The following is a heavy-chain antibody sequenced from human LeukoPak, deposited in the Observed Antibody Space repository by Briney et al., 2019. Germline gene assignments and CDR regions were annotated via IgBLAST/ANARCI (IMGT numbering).Heavy chain of an antibody. CDR3: ARWRSGSCSD. CDR2: LRSTVHGGPA. V-gene: IGHV3-49*03. D-gene: IGHD2-15*01. CDR1: GFNFANYG. Sequence: AGGSLRLSCSSFGFNFANYGVSWFRQAPGQGLEWVGFLRSTVHGGPAEYAASVEGRFTISRDDSRNSVYLQMNSLKTEDTAVYYCARWRSGSCSDWGQGTLVTVSS. J-gene: IGHJ4*02.